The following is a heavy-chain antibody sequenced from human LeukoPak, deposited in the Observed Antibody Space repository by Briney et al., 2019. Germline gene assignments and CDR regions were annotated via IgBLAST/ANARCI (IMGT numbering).Heavy chain of an antibody. CDR2: INHSGST. J-gene: IGHJ4*02. D-gene: IGHD2-15*01. Sequence: KPSETLSLTCAVYAGSFSGYYWSWIRQPPGKGLEWIGEINHSGSTNYNPSLKSRVTISVDTSKNQFSLKLSSVTAADTAVYYCASGSVVTATQYYFDYWGQRTLVTVSS. CDR1: AGSFSGYY. CDR3: ASGSVVTATQYYFDY. V-gene: IGHV4-34*01.